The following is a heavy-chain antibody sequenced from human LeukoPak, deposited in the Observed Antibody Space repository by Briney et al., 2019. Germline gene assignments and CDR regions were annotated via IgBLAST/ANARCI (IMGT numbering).Heavy chain of an antibody. V-gene: IGHV1-69*13. CDR2: IIPIFGTA. D-gene: IGHD3-22*01. CDR3: ARDPFPAYDSSGYYED. Sequence: SVKVSCTASGGTFSSYAISWVRQAPGQGLEWMGGIIPIFGTANYAQKFQGRVTITADESTSTAYMELSSLRSEDTAVYYCARDPFPAYDSSGYYEDWGQGTLVTVSS. CDR1: GGTFSSYA. J-gene: IGHJ4*02.